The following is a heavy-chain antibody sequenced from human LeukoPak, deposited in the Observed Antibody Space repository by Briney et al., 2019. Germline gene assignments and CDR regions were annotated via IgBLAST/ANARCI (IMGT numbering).Heavy chain of an antibody. CDR3: ARGAHYGGNSPDY. CDR1: GFNFGSYA. J-gene: IGHJ4*02. CDR2: IWYDGSNK. Sequence: PGRSPRLSCAASGFNFGSYAMHWVRQAPDKGLQWVAVIWYDGSNKYYAGSVKGRFTISRDNSKSTVFLQMNSLRIEDTGVYYCARGAHYGGNSPDYWGQGTLVTVSS. V-gene: IGHV3-30*04. D-gene: IGHD4-23*01.